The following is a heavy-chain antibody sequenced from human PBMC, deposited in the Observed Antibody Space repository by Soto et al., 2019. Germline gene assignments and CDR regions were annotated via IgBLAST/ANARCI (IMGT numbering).Heavy chain of an antibody. V-gene: IGHV1-69*01. CDR3: ARDETGDSYYYYSGMDV. D-gene: IGHD7-27*01. J-gene: IGHJ6*02. Sequence: QVQLVQSGAEVKKPGSSVKVSCKASGGTFNTYNINWVRQAPGQGLELIGGILPIFGTTNYAQRFQGRVTITADDSTSTAYMELSSLRAEDTAVYYCARDETGDSYYYYSGMDVWGQGTTVTVTS. CDR1: GGTFNTYN. CDR2: ILPIFGTT.